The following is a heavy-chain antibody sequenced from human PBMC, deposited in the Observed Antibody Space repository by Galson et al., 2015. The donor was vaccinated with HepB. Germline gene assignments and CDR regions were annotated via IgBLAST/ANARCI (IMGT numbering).Heavy chain of an antibody. D-gene: IGHD3-10*01. J-gene: IGHJ4*02. Sequence: SLRLSCAASGFTFSSYAMSWVRQAPGKGLEWVSAISGSGGSTYYADSVKGRFTISRDNSKNTLYLQMNSLRAEDTAVYYCAKPGLVNLWFGESGGLDYWGQGTLVTVSS. CDR1: GFTFSSYA. V-gene: IGHV3-23*01. CDR2: ISGSGGST. CDR3: AKPGLVNLWFGESGGLDY.